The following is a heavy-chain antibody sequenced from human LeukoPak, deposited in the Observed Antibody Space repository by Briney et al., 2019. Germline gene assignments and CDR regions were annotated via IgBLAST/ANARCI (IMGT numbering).Heavy chain of an antibody. CDR1: GGSISSYY. CDR3: ARARGNVVVPAAIYVEYYYYYMDV. Sequence: SETLSLTCTVSGGSISSYYWSWIRQPAGKGLEWIGRIYTSGSTNYNPSLKSRVTMSVDTSKNQFSLKLSSVTAADTAVYYCARARGNVVVPAAIYVEYYYYYMDVWGKGTTVTVSS. V-gene: IGHV4-4*07. D-gene: IGHD2-2*02. CDR2: IYTSGST. J-gene: IGHJ6*03.